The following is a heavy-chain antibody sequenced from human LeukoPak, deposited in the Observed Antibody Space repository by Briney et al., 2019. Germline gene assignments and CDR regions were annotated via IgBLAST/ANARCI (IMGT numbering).Heavy chain of an antibody. D-gene: IGHD1-26*01. V-gene: IGHV3-23*01. J-gene: IGHJ2*01. CDR2: ISGSGTST. CDR1: GFSINDYA. Sequence: PGGSLRLSCAAPGFSINDYAMTWVRQAPGKGLEWVSVISGSGTSTYSADSVKGRFIISRNSYKNTLYLQMNSLRAEDTAVYYCAKASDSSSYYHWYFDLWGRGTLVTVSS. CDR3: AKASDSSSYYHWYFDL.